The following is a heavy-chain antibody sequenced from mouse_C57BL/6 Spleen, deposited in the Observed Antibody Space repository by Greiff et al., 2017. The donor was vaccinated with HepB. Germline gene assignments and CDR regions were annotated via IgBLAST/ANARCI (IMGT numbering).Heavy chain of an antibody. Sequence: QVQLKQPGAELVKPGASVKLSCKASGYTFTSYWMHWVKQRPGRGLEWIGRIDPNSGGTKYNEKFKSKATLTLDKPSSTAYMQLSSLTSEDSAVYYCARAPHITTVVGTSMDYWGQGTSVTVSS. D-gene: IGHD1-1*01. CDR1: GYTFTSYW. CDR2: IDPNSGGT. J-gene: IGHJ4*01. V-gene: IGHV1-72*01. CDR3: ARAPHITTVVGTSMDY.